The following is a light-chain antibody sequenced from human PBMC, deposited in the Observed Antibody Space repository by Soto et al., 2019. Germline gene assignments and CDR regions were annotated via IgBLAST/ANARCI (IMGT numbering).Light chain of an antibody. V-gene: IGLV2-14*01. CDR2: EVN. J-gene: IGLJ1*01. Sequence: QSVLTQPASVSGSPRQSITISCTGASSDVGGYTYVSWYQQHPGKAPKLIIYEVNNRPSGVSHRFSGSKSGNTASLTISGLQAEHEADYYCRSYTSSSTLYVFGTGTKVTVL. CDR1: SSDVGGYTY. CDR3: RSYTSSSTLYV.